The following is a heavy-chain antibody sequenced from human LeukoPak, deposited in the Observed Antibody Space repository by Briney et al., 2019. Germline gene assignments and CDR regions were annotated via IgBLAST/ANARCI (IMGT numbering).Heavy chain of an antibody. D-gene: IGHD3-16*02. CDR1: GYSLTSYW. CDR2: IYPGDSDT. V-gene: IGHV5-51*01. Sequence: GESLKISCKGSGYSLTSYWIGWVRQMPGKGLEWMGIIYPGDSDTRYSPSFQGRFTISRDNSKNTLYLQMNSLRAEDTAVYYCAKPDPSGRSFGGVTVIGAFDIWGQGTMVTVSS. CDR3: AKPDPSGRSFGGVTVIGAFDI. J-gene: IGHJ3*02.